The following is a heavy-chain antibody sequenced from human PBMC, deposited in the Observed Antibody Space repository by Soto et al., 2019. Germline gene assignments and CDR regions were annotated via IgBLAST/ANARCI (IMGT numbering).Heavy chain of an antibody. V-gene: IGHV3-30*19. J-gene: IGHJ1*01. CDR3: ARWGTTGGLDV. CDR2: TSYDGSDK. CDR1: GFTFRSYV. Sequence: QVQLVESGGGVVQPGTSLRVSCVGSGFTFRSYVIHWVRQAPGKGLEWVALTSYDGSDKYYGDSVRGRFTISRDNSRNTVDRQMDSLRIEDTALYYCARWGTTGGLDVWGQGTLVSVSS. D-gene: IGHD3-16*01.